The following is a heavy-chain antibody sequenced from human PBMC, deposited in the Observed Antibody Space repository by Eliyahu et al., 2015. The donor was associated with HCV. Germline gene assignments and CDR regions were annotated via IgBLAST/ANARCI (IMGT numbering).Heavy chain of an antibody. Sequence: EVQLVESGGGLVKPGGSLRLSCADSXFXFXSYSMNWVRQAPGKGLEWVSSISSSSSYIYYADSVKGRFTISRDNAKNSLYLQMSSLRAEDTAVYYCAREATYYDILTGYYMYYFDYWGQGTLVTVSS. V-gene: IGHV3-21*01. D-gene: IGHD3-9*01. J-gene: IGHJ4*02. CDR1: XFXFXSYS. CDR3: AREATYYDILTGYYMYYFDY. CDR2: ISSSSSYI.